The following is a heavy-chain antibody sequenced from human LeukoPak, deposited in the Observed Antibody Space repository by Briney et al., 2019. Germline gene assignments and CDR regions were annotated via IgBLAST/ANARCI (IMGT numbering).Heavy chain of an antibody. J-gene: IGHJ5*02. CDR3: AKDIRITMVRGVINPSWFDP. D-gene: IGHD3-10*01. CDR2: ISGSGGST. Sequence: GGSPRLSCAASGFTFSSYAMSWVRQAPGKGLEWVSAISGSGGSTYYADSVKGRFTISRDNSKNTLYLQMNSLRAEDTAVYYCAKDIRITMVRGVINPSWFDPWGQGTLVTVSS. V-gene: IGHV3-23*01. CDR1: GFTFSSYA.